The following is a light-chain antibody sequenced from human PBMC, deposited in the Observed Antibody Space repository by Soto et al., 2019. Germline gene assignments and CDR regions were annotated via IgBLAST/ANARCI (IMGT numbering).Light chain of an antibody. Sequence: DIQMTQSPSTLSASVGDRVTITCRASQSISSWLAWYQQKQGEAPKLLIYDASSLESGVPSRFSGSGSGTEFTLTISSLQPDDFASYYCQQYNSYWGTFGQGTKVDIK. V-gene: IGKV1-5*01. CDR1: QSISSW. J-gene: IGKJ1*01. CDR3: QQYNSYWGT. CDR2: DAS.